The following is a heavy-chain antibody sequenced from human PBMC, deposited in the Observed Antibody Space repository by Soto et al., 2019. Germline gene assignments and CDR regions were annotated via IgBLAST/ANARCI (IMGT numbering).Heavy chain of an antibody. D-gene: IGHD6-13*01. CDR2: ISGSGGST. Sequence: EVQLLESGGGLVQPGGSLRLSCAASGFTFSSYAMSWVRQAPGKGLEWVSAISGSGGSTYYADSVKGRFTISRDNSKNTLYLQMNSLRAEDTAVYYCASAIAAAGGFDYWGQGTLVTVSS. J-gene: IGHJ4*02. V-gene: IGHV3-23*01. CDR3: ASAIAAAGGFDY. CDR1: GFTFSSYA.